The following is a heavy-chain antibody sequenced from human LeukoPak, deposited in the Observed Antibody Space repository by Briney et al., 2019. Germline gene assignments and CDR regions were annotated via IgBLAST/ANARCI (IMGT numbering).Heavy chain of an antibody. D-gene: IGHD4-17*01. CDR2: ISSSSTI. CDR1: GFTFSTHS. V-gene: IGHV3-48*04. Sequence: GGSLRLSCAASGFTFSTHSMNWVRQAPGKGLEWVSYISSSSTIYYADSVKGRFTISRDNAKNSLYLQMNSLRAEDTAVYYCARGDYEDYFDYWGQGTLVTVSS. CDR3: ARGDYEDYFDY. J-gene: IGHJ4*02.